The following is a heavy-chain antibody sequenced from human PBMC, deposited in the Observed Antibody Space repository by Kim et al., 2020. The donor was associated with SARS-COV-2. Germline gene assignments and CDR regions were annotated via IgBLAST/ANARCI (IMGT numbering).Heavy chain of an antibody. CDR2: INHSGST. J-gene: IGHJ4*02. V-gene: IGHV4-34*01. CDR1: GGSFSGYY. D-gene: IGHD3-22*01. Sequence: SETLSLTCAVYGGSFSGYYWSWIRQPPGKGLEWIGEINHSGSTNYNPSLKSRVTISVDTSKNQFSLKLSSVTAADTAVYYCARGRGRNYYDSSGYYYGYYFDYWGQGTLVTVSS. CDR3: ARGRGRNYYDSSGYYYGYYFDY.